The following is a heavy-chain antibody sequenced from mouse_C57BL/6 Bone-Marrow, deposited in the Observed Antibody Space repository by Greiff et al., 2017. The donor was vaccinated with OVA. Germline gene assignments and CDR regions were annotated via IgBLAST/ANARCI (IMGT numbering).Heavy chain of an antibody. J-gene: IGHJ1*03. CDR1: GYSFTGYF. Sequence: EVKLVESGPELVKPGDSVKISCKASGYSFTGYFMNWVMQSHGKSLEWIGRINPYNGDTFYNQKFKGKATLTVDKSSSTAHMELRSLTSEDSAVYYCARGYGSSYWYFDVWGTGTTVTVSS. D-gene: IGHD1-1*01. CDR2: INPYNGDT. CDR3: ARGYGSSYWYFDV. V-gene: IGHV1-20*01.